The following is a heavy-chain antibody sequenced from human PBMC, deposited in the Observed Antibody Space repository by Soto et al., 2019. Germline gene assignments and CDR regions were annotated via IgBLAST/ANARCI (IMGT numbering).Heavy chain of an antibody. CDR1: GGSISSSNW. D-gene: IGHD3-16*02. V-gene: IGHV4-4*02. J-gene: IGHJ4*02. CDR2: IYHSGST. Sequence: QVQLQESGPGLVKPSGTLSLTCAVSGGSISSSNWWSWVRQPPGKGLEWIGEIYHSGSTNYNPSLKSRVTLSVDKSKNQFSLKLSSVTAADTAVYYCARDPTYDYVWGSYRHRGFDYWGQGTLVTVSS. CDR3: ARDPTYDYVWGSYRHRGFDY.